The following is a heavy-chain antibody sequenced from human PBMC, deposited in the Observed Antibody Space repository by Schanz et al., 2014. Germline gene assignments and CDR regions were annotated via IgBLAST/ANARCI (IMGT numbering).Heavy chain of an antibody. CDR3: VRDTDYHFDY. CDR1: GFTFSTYA. V-gene: IGHV3-74*01. D-gene: IGHD4-17*01. CDR2: LNFDETYT. J-gene: IGHJ4*02. Sequence: EVQLVESGGGLVQPGGSLRLSCAASGFTFSTYAMTWVRQAPGKGLEWVSRLNFDETYTSYADSVKGRFTISRDNAKNTLYLQMNSLRAEDTAVYYCVRDTDYHFDYWGQGTLVTVSS.